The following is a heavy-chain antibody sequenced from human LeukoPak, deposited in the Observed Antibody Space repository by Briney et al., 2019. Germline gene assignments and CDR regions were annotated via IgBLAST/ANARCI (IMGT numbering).Heavy chain of an antibody. CDR1: GGPFSGYY. D-gene: IGHD6-19*01. Sequence: SETLSLTCAVYGGPFSGYYWSWIRQPPGKGLEWIGEINHSGSTNYNPSLRSRITISVDTSKNQFSLKFTSMTAADTAVYYCARSSKTQWLSPGDGFDIWGRGTLVTVSS. CDR2: INHSGST. V-gene: IGHV4-34*01. CDR3: ARSSKTQWLSPGDGFDI. J-gene: IGHJ3*02.